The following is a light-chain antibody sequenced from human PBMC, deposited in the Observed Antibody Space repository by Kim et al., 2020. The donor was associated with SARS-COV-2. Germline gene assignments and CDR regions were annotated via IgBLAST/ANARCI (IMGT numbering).Light chain of an antibody. Sequence: GETVTSSYTGSSGSMDDKYVQWYQQRPGGVPTTVGYKDDQRPSGVSYRVSGAIDNSSNAAYLAISGLRTEDEADYYCRSYNRDNVIFGGGTQLTVL. J-gene: IGLJ2*01. CDR2: KDD. CDR3: RSYNRDNVI. V-gene: IGLV6-57*02. CDR1: SGSMDDKY.